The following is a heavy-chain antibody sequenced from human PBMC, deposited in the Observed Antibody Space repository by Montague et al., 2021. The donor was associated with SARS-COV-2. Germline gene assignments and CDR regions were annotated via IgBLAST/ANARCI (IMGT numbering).Heavy chain of an antibody. J-gene: IGHJ6*02. Sequence: SETLSLTCTVSGGSISSSSYYWGWIRQPPGRGLEWIGYIYYSGSTNYNPSLKSRVTISVDTSKNQFSLKLSSVTAADTAVYYCARDRRFLEWPGLYYYYGMDVWGQGTTVTVSS. CDR3: ARDRRFLEWPGLYYYYGMDV. CDR2: IYYSGST. CDR1: GGSISSSSYY. D-gene: IGHD3-3*01. V-gene: IGHV4-61*01.